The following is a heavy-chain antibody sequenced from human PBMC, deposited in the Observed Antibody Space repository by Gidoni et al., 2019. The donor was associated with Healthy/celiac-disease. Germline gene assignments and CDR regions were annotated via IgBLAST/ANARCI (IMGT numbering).Heavy chain of an antibody. J-gene: IGHJ1*01. Sequence: QVQLQQWGAGLLKPSETLSLTCAVYGGSFSGYYWSWIRQPPGKGLEWIGEINHSGSTNYNPSLKSRVTISVDTSKNQFSLKLSSVTAADTAVYYCARGDNGYLPYFQHWGQGTLVTVSS. D-gene: IGHD5-12*01. V-gene: IGHV4-34*01. CDR1: GGSFSGYY. CDR2: INHSGST. CDR3: ARGDNGYLPYFQH.